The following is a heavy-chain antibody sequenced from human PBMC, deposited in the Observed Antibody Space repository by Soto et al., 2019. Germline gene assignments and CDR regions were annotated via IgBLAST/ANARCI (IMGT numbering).Heavy chain of an antibody. D-gene: IGHD2-21*02. V-gene: IGHV1-46*02. J-gene: IGHJ4*02. CDR1: GYTLNTYY. Sequence: QVQLVQSGAEVKKPGASVKVSCKPSGYTLNTYYLHWVRQAPGQGLEWMGIIHPSGGGSTYAQKFLDRVSMARDTSTSKVCMELSGMRSDDTAVDYCARGGHIAVMTASFDYWGQGTLVTVSS. CDR3: ARGGHIAVMTASFDY. CDR2: IHPSGGGS.